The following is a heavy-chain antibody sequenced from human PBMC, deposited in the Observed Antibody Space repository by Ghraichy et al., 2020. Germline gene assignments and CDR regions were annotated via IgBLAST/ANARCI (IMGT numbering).Heavy chain of an antibody. CDR1: GFTFSSYA. V-gene: IGHV3-64D*06. Sequence: GGSLRLSCSVFGFTFSSYAMHWVRQAPGKGLEYVLAISSNGGSTYYADSVKGRFTISRDNSKNTLYLQMSSLRAEDTAVYYCVKGRSMVQGVIPDDAFDIWGQGTMVTVSS. CDR3: VKGRSMVQGVIPDDAFDI. CDR2: ISSNGGST. D-gene: IGHD3-10*01. J-gene: IGHJ3*02.